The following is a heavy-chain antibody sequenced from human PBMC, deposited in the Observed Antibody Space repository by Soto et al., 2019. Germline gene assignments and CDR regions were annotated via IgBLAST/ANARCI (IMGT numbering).Heavy chain of an antibody. Sequence: ASVKISCKASGYTFTVYYMHWVRQAPGQGLEWMGWINPNSGGTTYAKQFQGWVTMTRDTSISTAYMELSRLRSDDTAVYYCARDSFAYSSSSGSNDFFFNGMEVWGHWTMVTLSS. V-gene: IGHV1-2*04. D-gene: IGHD6-6*01. CDR3: ARDSFAYSSSSGSNDFFFNGMEV. CDR1: GYTFTVYY. CDR2: INPNSGGT. J-gene: IGHJ6*01.